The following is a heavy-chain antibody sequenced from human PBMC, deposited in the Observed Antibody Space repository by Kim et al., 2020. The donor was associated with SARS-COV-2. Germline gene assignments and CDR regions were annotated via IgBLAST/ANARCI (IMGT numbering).Heavy chain of an antibody. CDR1: GGGFSSFS. J-gene: IGHJ4*02. D-gene: IGHD1-26*01. Sequence: SVKVSCKASGGGFSSFSINWLRQAPGQGLEWMGGIISIVGAPNDAQEFQDRVTITADRSTSTAYMELSTLRYDDKAFYFCARDYSISYSGSLSAFDHWGQGTLVTVSS. V-gene: IGHV1-69*13. CDR3: ARDYSISYSGSLSAFDH. CDR2: IISIVGAP.